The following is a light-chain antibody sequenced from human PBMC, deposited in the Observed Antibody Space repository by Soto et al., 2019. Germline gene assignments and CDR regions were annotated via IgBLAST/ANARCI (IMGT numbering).Light chain of an antibody. Sequence: QSALTQPASVSGSPGQSITISCTGTSSDVGGYNYVSWYQQHPGKAPKLMIYEVSNRPSGVSNRFYGSKSGNKASLTISGLQDEDEADYYCSSYTSSSARVFGAGTKLTVL. CDR3: SSYTSSSARV. CDR2: EVS. CDR1: SSDVGGYNY. J-gene: IGLJ3*02. V-gene: IGLV2-14*01.